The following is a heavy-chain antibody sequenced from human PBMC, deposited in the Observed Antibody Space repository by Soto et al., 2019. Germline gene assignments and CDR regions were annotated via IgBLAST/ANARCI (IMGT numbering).Heavy chain of an antibody. CDR2: ISGSGGST. CDR3: AKDQGRITMVRAVFYGMDV. Sequence: SGGSLRLSCAASGFTFSSYAMSWVRQAPGKGLEWVSAISGSGGSTYYADSVKGRFTISRDNSKNTLYLQMNSLRAEDTAVYYCAKDQGRITMVRAVFYGMDVWGQGTTVTVSS. D-gene: IGHD3-10*01. CDR1: GFTFSSYA. J-gene: IGHJ6*02. V-gene: IGHV3-23*01.